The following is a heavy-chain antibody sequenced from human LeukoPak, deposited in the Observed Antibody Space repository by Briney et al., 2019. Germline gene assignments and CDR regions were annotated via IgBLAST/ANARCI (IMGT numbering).Heavy chain of an antibody. CDR3: ARGNHGDYYFDY. CDR1: GGTFSSYT. D-gene: IGHD4-17*01. J-gene: IGHJ4*02. CDR2: IIPILGIA. V-gene: IGHV1-69*02. Sequence: SVKVSCKASGGTFSSYTISWVRQAPGQGLEWMGRIIPILGIANYAQKLQGRVTITADKSTSTAYMELSSLRSEDTAVYYCARGNHGDYYFDYWGQGTLVTVSS.